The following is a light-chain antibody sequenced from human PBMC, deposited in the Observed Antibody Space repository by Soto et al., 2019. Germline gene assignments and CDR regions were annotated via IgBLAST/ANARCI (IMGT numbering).Light chain of an antibody. V-gene: IGKV2-30*01. J-gene: IGKJ5*01. CDR2: KVS. Sequence: DGVLTQSPLSLPVIPGEPASISCGSSQSLVSSDGNIYLSWFQQRPGRSPRRLIYKVSNRDSGVPARFSGSGSGTDFALKISRVEAEDVGVYYCMQGTHWPITCGQGKQRAIK. CDR3: MQGTHWPIT. CDR1: QSLVSSDGNIY.